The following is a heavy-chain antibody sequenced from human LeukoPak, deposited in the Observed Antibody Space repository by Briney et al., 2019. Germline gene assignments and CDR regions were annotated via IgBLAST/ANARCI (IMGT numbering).Heavy chain of an antibody. CDR1: GDSMSTYY. D-gene: IGHD6-19*01. Sequence: SETLSLTCTVSGDSMSTYYWSWIRQPAGKGLEWIGRIYTSGFTNYNPSLKSRVTMSVDTSKNQFSLKLSSVTAADTAVYYCAKYSSGWFDAFDIWGQGTMVTVSS. J-gene: IGHJ3*02. V-gene: IGHV4-4*07. CDR3: AKYSSGWFDAFDI. CDR2: IYTSGFT.